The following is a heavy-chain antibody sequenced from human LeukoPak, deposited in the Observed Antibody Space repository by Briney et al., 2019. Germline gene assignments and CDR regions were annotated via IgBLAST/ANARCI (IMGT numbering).Heavy chain of an antibody. CDR1: GGTFSSYA. J-gene: IGHJ5*02. Sequence: VASVKVSRKASGGTFSSYAISWVRQAPGQGLEWMGRIIPILGIANYAQKFQGRVTITADKSTSTAYMELSSLRSEDTAVYYCAIFSSGFDPWGQGTLVTVSS. CDR2: IIPILGIA. V-gene: IGHV1-69*04. CDR3: AIFSSGFDP. D-gene: IGHD3-10*01.